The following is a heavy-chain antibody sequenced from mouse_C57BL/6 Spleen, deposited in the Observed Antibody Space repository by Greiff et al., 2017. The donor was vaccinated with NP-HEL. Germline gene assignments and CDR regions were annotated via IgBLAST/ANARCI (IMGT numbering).Heavy chain of an antibody. D-gene: IGHD1-1*01. CDR1: GYTFTDYY. Sequence: VQLQQSGPVLVKPGASVKMSCKASGYTFTDYYMNWVKQSHGKSLEWIGVINPYNGGTSYNQKFKGKATLTVDKSSSTAYLELNSLTSEDSAFYYCARGDYGSSHWYFDVWGTRTTVTVSS. V-gene: IGHV1-19*01. CDR3: ARGDYGSSHWYFDV. J-gene: IGHJ1*03. CDR2: INPYNGGT.